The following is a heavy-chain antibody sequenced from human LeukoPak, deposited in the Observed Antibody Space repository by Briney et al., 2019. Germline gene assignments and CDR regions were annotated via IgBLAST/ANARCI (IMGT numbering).Heavy chain of an antibody. CDR3: AKSKGIVVVVAAYFDY. CDR2: ISGSGGST. V-gene: IGHV3-23*01. Sequence: GGSLRLSCAASGFTFSSYAMSWVRQAPGKGLEWVSAISGSGGSTYYADSVKGRFTISRDNSKNTLYLQMNSLRAEDTAVYYCAKSKGIVVVVAAYFDYWGQGTLVTVSS. D-gene: IGHD2-15*01. CDR1: GFTFSSYA. J-gene: IGHJ4*02.